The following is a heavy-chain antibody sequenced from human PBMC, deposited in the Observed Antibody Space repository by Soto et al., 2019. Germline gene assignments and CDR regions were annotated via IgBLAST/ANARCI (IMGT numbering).Heavy chain of an antibody. CDR1: GFSLTSPGMC. V-gene: IGHV2-70*13. J-gene: IGHJ6*02. Sequence: SGPTLVNPTETLTVTCTFSGFSLTSPGMCVSWIRQSPGKALEWLALIERDDDDKYYSTSLKTRLTISKDTRKNQVVLTMANMDPADTATYYCARSIRGPRRFNGMDVWGQGTTVTVSS. CDR3: ARSIRGPRRFNGMDV. CDR2: IERDDDDK. D-gene: IGHD1-20*01.